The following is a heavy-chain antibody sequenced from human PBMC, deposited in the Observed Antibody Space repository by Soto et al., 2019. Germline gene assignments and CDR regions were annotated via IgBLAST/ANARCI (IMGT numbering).Heavy chain of an antibody. CDR2: ISAYNGNT. CDR1: GYTFTSYG. Sequence: GASVKVSCKASGYTFTSYGISWVRQAPGQGLEWMGWISAYNGNTNYAQKLQGRVTMTTDTSTSTAYMELRSLRSDDTAVYYCARGNSGQQLVPSWFDPWGQGTLVTVSS. V-gene: IGHV1-18*01. J-gene: IGHJ5*02. D-gene: IGHD6-13*01. CDR3: ARGNSGQQLVPSWFDP.